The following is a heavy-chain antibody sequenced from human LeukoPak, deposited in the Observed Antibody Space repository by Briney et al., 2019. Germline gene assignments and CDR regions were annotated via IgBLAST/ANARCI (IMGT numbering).Heavy chain of an antibody. V-gene: IGHV4-4*07. CDR2: ISRSGST. CDR1: GGSISPYY. D-gene: IGHD1-1*01. CDR3: ARWPTTQGTFDV. Sequence: SETLSLTCTVSGGSISPYYWIWIRQPAGEGLEWIGRISRSGSTNYNPSLKSRVTLSVDTSKNQFSLKLNSVTAADTAVYYCARWPTTQGTFDVWGQGTMVTVSS. J-gene: IGHJ3*01.